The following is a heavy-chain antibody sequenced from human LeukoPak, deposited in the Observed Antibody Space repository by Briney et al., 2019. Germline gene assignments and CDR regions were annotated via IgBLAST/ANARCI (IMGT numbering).Heavy chain of an antibody. Sequence: SETPSLTCTVSGDSISNYHWSWIRQPAGKGLEWVGRIYTSGNTNYNPSLKSRVTISVDKSKNQLSLKLSSVTAADTAVYYCARKDGDFWGQGTLVTVSS. J-gene: IGHJ4*02. CDR2: IYTSGNT. V-gene: IGHV4-4*07. CDR1: GDSISNYH. CDR3: ARKDGDF.